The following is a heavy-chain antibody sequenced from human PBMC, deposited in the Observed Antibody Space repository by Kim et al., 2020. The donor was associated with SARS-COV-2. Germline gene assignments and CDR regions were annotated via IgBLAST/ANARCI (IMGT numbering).Heavy chain of an antibody. CDR2: INHSGST. Sequence: SETLSLTCAVYGGSFSGYYWSWIRQPPGKGLEWIGEINHSGSTNYNPSLKSRVTISVDTSKNQFSLKLSSVTAADTAVYYCARAFYYGSTPSKVWGKGTTVTVSS. CDR1: GGSFSGYY. J-gene: IGHJ6*04. D-gene: IGHD3-10*01. CDR3: ARAFYYGSTPSKV. V-gene: IGHV4-34*01.